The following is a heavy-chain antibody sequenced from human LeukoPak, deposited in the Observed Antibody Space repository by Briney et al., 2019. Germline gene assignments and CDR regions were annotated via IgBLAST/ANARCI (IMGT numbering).Heavy chain of an antibody. CDR3: ARDWGFDY. Sequence: GALRLSCAASGFTFSSYSMNWVRQAPGKGLEWVSSISSSSSYIYYADSVKGRFTISRDNSKNTLYLQMNSLRAEDTAVYYCARDWGFDYWGQGTLVTVSS. CDR2: ISSSSSYI. J-gene: IGHJ4*02. V-gene: IGHV3-21*04. D-gene: IGHD3-16*01. CDR1: GFTFSSYS.